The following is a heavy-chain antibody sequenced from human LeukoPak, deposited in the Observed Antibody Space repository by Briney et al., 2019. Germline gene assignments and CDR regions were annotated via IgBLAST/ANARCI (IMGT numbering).Heavy chain of an antibody. V-gene: IGHV4-59*08. CDR1: GGSMSSYY. J-gene: IGHJ5*02. CDR2: IYYSGYT. Sequence: ASETLSLTCTVAGGSMSSYYWSWIRQPPGKGLEWIGYIYYSGYTNYNPSLKSRVTISVDTSKNQFSLKLSSVTATDTAVYYCARRKQEGWFDPWGQGTPVTVSS. CDR3: ARRKQEGWFDP.